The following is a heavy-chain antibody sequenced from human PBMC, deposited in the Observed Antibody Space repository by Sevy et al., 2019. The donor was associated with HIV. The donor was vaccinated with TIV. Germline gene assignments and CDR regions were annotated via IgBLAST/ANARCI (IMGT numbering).Heavy chain of an antibody. CDR2: IYSGGST. CDR1: GFTVSSNY. J-gene: IGHJ6*02. D-gene: IGHD3-10*01. Sequence: GGSLRLSCAASGFTVSSNYMSWVRQAPGKGLERVSVIYSGGSTYYADSVKGRFTISRDNSKNTLYLQMNSLRAEDTAVYYCATPGFGDHYYYYGMDVWGQGTTVTVPS. V-gene: IGHV3-53*01. CDR3: ATPGFGDHYYYYGMDV.